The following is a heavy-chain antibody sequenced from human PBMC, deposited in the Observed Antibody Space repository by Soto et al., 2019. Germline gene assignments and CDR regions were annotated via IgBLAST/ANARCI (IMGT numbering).Heavy chain of an antibody. CDR1: GYTFTDYY. CDR2: ISSKSGAT. CDR3: ARGKGFCSGPGCSRGGAYYYAMDV. V-gene: IGHV1-2*02. D-gene: IGHD3-3*01. Sequence: ASVKVSCKASGYTFTDYYMHWVRQAPGQGLVWMGWISSKSGATNYAQKFQGRLTLTRDTAISTVYMELSSLKSDDTAVYYCARGKGFCSGPGCSRGGAYYYAMDVWGEGTPVTVSS. J-gene: IGHJ6*04.